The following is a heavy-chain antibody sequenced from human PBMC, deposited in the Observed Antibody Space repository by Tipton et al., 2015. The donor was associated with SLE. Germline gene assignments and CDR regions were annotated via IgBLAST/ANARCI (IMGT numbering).Heavy chain of an antibody. CDR3: ARQDLDYYGSGSIEGWFDP. J-gene: IGHJ5*02. Sequence: LRLSCAASGFTFSSYTMNWVRQPPGKGLEWIGEINHSGSTNDNPSLKSRVTISVDTSKNQFSLKLSSVTAADTAVYYCARQDLDYYGSGSIEGWFDPWGQGTLVTVSS. V-gene: IGHV4-34*01. D-gene: IGHD3-10*01. CDR1: GFTFSSYT. CDR2: INHSGST.